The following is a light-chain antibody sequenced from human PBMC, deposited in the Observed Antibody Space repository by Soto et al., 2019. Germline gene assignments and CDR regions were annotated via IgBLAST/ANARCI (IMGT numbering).Light chain of an antibody. CDR1: QSVNSY. Sequence: EIVLTQSPATLSLSPGERATLSCRACQSVNSYLAWYQQKPGQAPRLLIYDASNRATGIPARFSGSGSGTDFTLTISSLEPEDFAVYYCQQRSDWPPFTFGPGTKVDIK. CDR3: QQRSDWPPFT. J-gene: IGKJ3*01. CDR2: DAS. V-gene: IGKV3-11*01.